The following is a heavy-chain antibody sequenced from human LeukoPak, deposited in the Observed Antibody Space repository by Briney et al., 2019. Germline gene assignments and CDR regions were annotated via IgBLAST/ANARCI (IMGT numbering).Heavy chain of an antibody. V-gene: IGHV1-69*04. CDR1: GGTFIIYA. CDR3: ASGIIAAADNNWFDP. CDR2: IIPILGIA. D-gene: IGHD6-13*01. Sequence: GSSVKVSFKASGGTFIIYAISWVRQAPGQGLEWMGRIIPILGIANYAQKFQGRVTITADKSTSTAYMELSSLRSEETAVYYCASGIIAAADNNWFDPWGQGTLVTVSS. J-gene: IGHJ5*02.